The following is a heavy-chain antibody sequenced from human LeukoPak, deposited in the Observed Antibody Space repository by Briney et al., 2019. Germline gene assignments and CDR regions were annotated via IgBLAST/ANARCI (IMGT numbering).Heavy chain of an antibody. Sequence: ASVKVSCKASGYTFTSYAMHWVRQAPGQRLEWMGWINAGNGNTKYSQKFQGRVTITRDTSASTAYMELSSLRSEDTAVYYCARRLIELRAAAGIAPFDYWGQGTLVTVSS. D-gene: IGHD6-13*01. CDR1: GYTFTSYA. J-gene: IGHJ4*02. CDR3: ARRLIELRAAAGIAPFDY. V-gene: IGHV1-3*01. CDR2: INAGNGNT.